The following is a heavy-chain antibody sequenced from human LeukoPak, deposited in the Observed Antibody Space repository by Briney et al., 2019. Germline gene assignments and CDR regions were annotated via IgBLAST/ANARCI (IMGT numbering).Heavy chain of an antibody. D-gene: IGHD3-10*01. CDR1: GGSISSHY. V-gene: IGHV4-59*11. J-gene: IGHJ4*02. Sequence: SETLSLTCTVSGGSISSHYWSWIRQPPGKGLEWIGYIYYSGSTNYNPSLKSRVTISVDTSKNQFSLKLGSVTAADTAVYYCAGFGAGSYYWGQGTLVTVSS. CDR3: AGFGAGSYY. CDR2: IYYSGST.